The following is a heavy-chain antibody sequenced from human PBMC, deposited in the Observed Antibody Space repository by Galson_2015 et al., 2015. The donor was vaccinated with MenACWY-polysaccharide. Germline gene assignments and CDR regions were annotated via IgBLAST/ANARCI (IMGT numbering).Heavy chain of an antibody. CDR3: AKDNWLRREVLVGDYDY. Sequence: SLRLSCAASGFIFNHYGIHWVRQAPGKGLEWVALISYDETNKHYADSVKGRFTISRDTSNNVVSLQMNSLRVEDTALYFCAKDNWLRREVLVGDYDYWGQGTLVAVAS. CDR2: ISYDETNK. D-gene: IGHD4-17*01. V-gene: IGHV3-30*18. CDR1: GFIFNHYG. J-gene: IGHJ4*02.